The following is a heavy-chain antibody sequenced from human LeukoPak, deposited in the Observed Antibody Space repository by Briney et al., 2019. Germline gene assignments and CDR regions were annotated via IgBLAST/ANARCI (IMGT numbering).Heavy chain of an antibody. J-gene: IGHJ4*02. D-gene: IGHD1-26*01. CDR3: ARTQYQSGTYRYYFGY. CDR1: GASVGSAGYY. Sequence: SETLSLTCTVSGASVGSAGYYWSWIRQPPGGGLEWIGYIYYISNTNYNPSLKSRLTMSVDPSKNQFSLKLNSVTAADTAVYYYARTQYQSGTYRYYFGYWGQGTVVTVSS. V-gene: IGHV4-61*08. CDR2: IYYISNT.